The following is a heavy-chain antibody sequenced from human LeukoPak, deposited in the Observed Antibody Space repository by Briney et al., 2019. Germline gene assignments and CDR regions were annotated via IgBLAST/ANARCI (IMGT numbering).Heavy chain of an antibody. Sequence: GGSLRLSCAASGFTFSSYSMNWVRQAPGKGLEWVSSISSSGRLMQYADSVRGRFTITRDNAQNFMSLQMNNLKPEDTAVYYCARVTNNGLDVWGRGTTVTVS. J-gene: IGHJ6*02. D-gene: IGHD1-14*01. V-gene: IGHV3-21*04. CDR1: GFTFSSYS. CDR3: ARVTNNGLDV. CDR2: ISSSGRLM.